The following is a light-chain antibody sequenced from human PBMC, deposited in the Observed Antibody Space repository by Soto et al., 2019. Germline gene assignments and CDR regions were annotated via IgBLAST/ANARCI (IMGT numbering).Light chain of an antibody. Sequence: QSALTQPASLSGPPGQSITISCTGTSSDIGAYDYVSWFQQHPGKAPKLMISEVNNRPSGVSNRFSGSKSGNTAYLTISGLQVEDEAEYFCFSLTTTSTHVFGTGTRSPS. CDR3: FSLTTTSTHV. CDR2: EVN. J-gene: IGLJ1*01. V-gene: IGLV2-14*01. CDR1: SSDIGAYDY.